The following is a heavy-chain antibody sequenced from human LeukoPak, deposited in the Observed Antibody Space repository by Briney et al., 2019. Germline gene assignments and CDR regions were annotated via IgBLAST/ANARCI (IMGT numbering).Heavy chain of an antibody. CDR3: ARGSLSSSSNDY. D-gene: IGHD6-6*01. CDR1: GFTYSSYG. J-gene: IGHJ4*02. V-gene: IGHV3-33*01. Sequence: GGSLRLSCAASGFTYSSYGMHWVRQAPGKGLEWVAVIWYDGSNKYYADSVKGRFTISRDNSKNTLYLQMNSLRAEDTAVYYCARGSLSSSSNDYWGQGTLVTVSS. CDR2: IWYDGSNK.